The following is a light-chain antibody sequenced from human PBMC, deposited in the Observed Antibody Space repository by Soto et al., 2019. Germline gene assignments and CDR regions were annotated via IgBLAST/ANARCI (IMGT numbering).Light chain of an antibody. CDR1: QTISSW. J-gene: IGKJ1*01. CDR3: QHYNSYSEA. CDR2: KAS. Sequence: DIQMTQSPSTLSGSVGDRVTITCRASQTISSWLAWYQQKPGKAPKRLIYKASTLKSGVPSRFSGSGSGTEFTLTISSLKPDDFATYYCQHYNSYSEAFGQGTKVELK. V-gene: IGKV1-5*03.